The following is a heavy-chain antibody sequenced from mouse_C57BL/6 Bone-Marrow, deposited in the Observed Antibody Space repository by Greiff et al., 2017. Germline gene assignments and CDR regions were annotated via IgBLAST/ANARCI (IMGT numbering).Heavy chain of an antibody. CDR3: AVQLRLRGLDY. D-gene: IGHD3-2*02. Sequence: QVHVKQPGAELVKPGASVKLSCKASGYTFTSYWMHWVKQRPGQGLEWIGMIHPNSGSTNYNEKFKSKATLTVDKSSSTAYMQLSSLTSEDSAVYYCAVQLRLRGLDYWGQGTTLTVSS. J-gene: IGHJ2*01. CDR2: IHPNSGST. CDR1: GYTFTSYW. V-gene: IGHV1-64*01.